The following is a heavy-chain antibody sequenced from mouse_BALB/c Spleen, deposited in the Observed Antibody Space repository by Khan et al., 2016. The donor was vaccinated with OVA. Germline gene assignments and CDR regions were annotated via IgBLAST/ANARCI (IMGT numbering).Heavy chain of an antibody. CDR3: ARQHYYGYAMDY. CDR1: GYSITSDYA. V-gene: IGHV3-2*02. Sequence: EVQLQESGPGLVKPSQSLSLTCTVTGYSITSDYAWDWIRQFPGNKLEWMGYISYGGSTSYNPSLKSRISITRDTSKNQFFLQLNSVTTEDTATYYCARQHYYGYAMDYWGQGTSVTVSS. CDR2: ISYGGST. D-gene: IGHD1-2*01. J-gene: IGHJ4*01.